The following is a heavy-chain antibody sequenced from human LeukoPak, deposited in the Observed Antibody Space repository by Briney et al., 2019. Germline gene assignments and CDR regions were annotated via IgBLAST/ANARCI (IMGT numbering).Heavy chain of an antibody. Sequence: SVKVSCKASGDTFNTYTINWVRQAPGQGLEWMGGIIYIFGSASYAQKFQGRVTITADKSTSTVYMQLSSLTSEDTALCFCARAGIVVVTGGAAFDIWGQGTMVTVSS. CDR2: IIYIFGSA. D-gene: IGHD2-21*02. J-gene: IGHJ3*02. CDR3: ARAGIVVVTGGAAFDI. CDR1: GDTFNTYT. V-gene: IGHV1-69*06.